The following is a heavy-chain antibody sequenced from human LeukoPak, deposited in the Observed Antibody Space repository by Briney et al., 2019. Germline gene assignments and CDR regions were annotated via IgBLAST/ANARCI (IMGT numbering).Heavy chain of an antibody. CDR3: AKGPVRGVIMDY. V-gene: IGHV3-30*02. CDR1: GFTFSSYG. D-gene: IGHD3-10*01. Sequence: GGSLRLSCAASGFTFSSYGMHWVRQAPGKGLEWVAFIRYDGSNKYYANSVKGRFTISRDNSKNTLYLQMNSLRAEDTAVYYCAKGPVRGVIMDYWGQGTLVTVSS. CDR2: IRYDGSNK. J-gene: IGHJ4*02.